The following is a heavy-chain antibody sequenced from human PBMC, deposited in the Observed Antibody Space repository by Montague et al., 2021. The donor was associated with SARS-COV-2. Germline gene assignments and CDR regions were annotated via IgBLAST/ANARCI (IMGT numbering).Heavy chain of an antibody. CDR3: ARGPSDTYYYNGMDV. CDR1: GFSLSTSGMC. V-gene: IGHV2-70*11. J-gene: IGHJ6*02. Sequence: PALVKPTQTLTLTCTFSGFSLSTSGMCMTWIRQPPGKALEWLARTDWDGDKYYNTSLKSRLTISKDTSKNLVVLTMTNMDPVDTATYYCARGPSDTYYYNGMDVWGRGTTVTVSS. CDR2: TDWDGDK.